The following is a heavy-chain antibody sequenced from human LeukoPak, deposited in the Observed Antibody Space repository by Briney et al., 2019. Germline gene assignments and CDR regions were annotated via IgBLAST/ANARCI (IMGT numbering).Heavy chain of an antibody. J-gene: IGHJ6*03. CDR1: GFTFSSYW. CDR3: ARDTRNSYYYDSSGYYRDYYYMDV. V-gene: IGHV3-7*01. D-gene: IGHD3-22*01. CDR2: IKQDGSEK. Sequence: GGSLRLSCAASGFTFSSYWMSWVRQAPGKGLEWVANIKQDGSEKYYVDSVKGRFTISRDNAKNSLYLQMNSLRAEDTAVYYCARDTRNSYYYDSSGYYRDYYYMDVWGKGTTVTVSS.